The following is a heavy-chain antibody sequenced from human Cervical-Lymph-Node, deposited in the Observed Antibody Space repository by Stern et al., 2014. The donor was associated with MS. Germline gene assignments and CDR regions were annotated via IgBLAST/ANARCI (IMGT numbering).Heavy chain of an antibody. CDR2: ISNSGNI. V-gene: IGHV4-31*03. D-gene: IGHD1-26*01. CDR3: ARVGWEPETGGYLDL. Sequence: VHLVESGPGLVKPSQTLSLTCTVSGGSISSRDYHWSWIRHHPGKGLEWIGYISNSGNIYYSPSLKSRMTISIDTSQNHFSLKLRSVTAADTAVYYCARVGWEPETGGYLDLWGRGTQVTVSS. J-gene: IGHJ2*01. CDR1: GGSISSRDYH.